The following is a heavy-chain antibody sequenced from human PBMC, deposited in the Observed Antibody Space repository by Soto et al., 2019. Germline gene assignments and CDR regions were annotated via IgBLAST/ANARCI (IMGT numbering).Heavy chain of an antibody. CDR3: TRDASRDSSARGWFDP. V-gene: IGHV3-21*01. J-gene: IGHJ5*02. Sequence: KAGGSLRLSCAASGFTFRSFTMNWVRQAPGKGLEWVSTISSNSAYIYYTDALRGRFTISRDNAKNSLHLQMNSLRAEDTAVYYCTRDASRDSSARGWFDPWGPGILVTVSS. CDR2: ISSNSAYI. D-gene: IGHD6-13*01. CDR1: GFTFRSFT.